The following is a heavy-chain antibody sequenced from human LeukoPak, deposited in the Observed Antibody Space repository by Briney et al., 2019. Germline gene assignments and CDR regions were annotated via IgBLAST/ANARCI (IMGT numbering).Heavy chain of an antibody. CDR1: GFTFSSYA. J-gene: IGHJ5*02. CDR3: AKDLRGYYGSGGYYFNWFDP. Sequence: GGSLRLSCAASGFTFSSYAMSWVRQAPGKGLEWVSAISGSGGSTYYADSVKGRFTISRDNSKNTLYLQMNSLRAEDTAVYYCAKDLRGYYGSGGYYFNWFDPWGQGTLVTVSS. D-gene: IGHD3-10*01. CDR2: ISGSGGST. V-gene: IGHV3-23*01.